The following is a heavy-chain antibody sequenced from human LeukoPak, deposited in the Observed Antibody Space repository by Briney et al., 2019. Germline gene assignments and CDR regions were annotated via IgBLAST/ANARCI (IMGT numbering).Heavy chain of an antibody. CDR2: IYYTGRT. Sequence: PSETLSLICSVSGGSISSSSYYLGWIRQPPGKGLEWIGDIYYTGRTYYNSSLKSRLAVSIDTSKNQFSLKLASLTAADTGVYYCARRRYYDSTGYPDWGQGTRITVSS. D-gene: IGHD3-22*01. V-gene: IGHV4-39*01. J-gene: IGHJ1*01. CDR3: ARRRYYDSTGYPD. CDR1: GGSISSSSYY.